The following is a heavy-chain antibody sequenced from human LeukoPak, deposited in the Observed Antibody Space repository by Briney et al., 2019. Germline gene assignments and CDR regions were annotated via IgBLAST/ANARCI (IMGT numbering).Heavy chain of an antibody. CDR2: IYHSGST. V-gene: IGHV4-38-2*02. Sequence: SETLSLTCTVSGYSISSGYYWGWIRQPPGKGLEWIGSIYHSGSTYYNPSLKSRVTISVDTSKNQFSLKLSSVTAADTAVYYCARGAPRYCSSTSCSDYWGQGTLVTVSS. J-gene: IGHJ4*02. CDR3: ARGAPRYCSSTSCSDY. D-gene: IGHD2-2*01. CDR1: GYSISSGYY.